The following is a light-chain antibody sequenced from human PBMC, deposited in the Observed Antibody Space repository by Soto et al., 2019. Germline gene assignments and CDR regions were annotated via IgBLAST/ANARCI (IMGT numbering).Light chain of an antibody. CDR1: QTISSW. CDR3: QQLDSIPIT. CDR2: KAS. Sequence: DIQMTQSPSTLSGSVGDRVTITCRASQTISSWLAWYQQKPGKAPKLLIYKASTLKSGVPSRFSGSGSGTEFTLTISSLQPEDSATYYCQQLDSIPITFGQGTRLEIK. J-gene: IGKJ5*01. V-gene: IGKV1-5*03.